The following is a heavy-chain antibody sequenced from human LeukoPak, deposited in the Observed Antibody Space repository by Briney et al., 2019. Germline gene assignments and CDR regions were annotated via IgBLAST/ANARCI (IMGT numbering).Heavy chain of an antibody. CDR2: IYWDDDK. CDR3: AHRGRYCSSTSCYAAFDY. CDR1: GFSLSTSGVG. J-gene: IGHJ4*02. D-gene: IGHD2-2*01. Sequence: SGPTLVKPTQTLTLTCTFPGFSLSTSGVGVGWIRQPPGKALEWLALIYWDDDKRCSPSLKSRLTITKDTSKNQVVLTMTNMDPVDTATYYCAHRGRYCSSTSCYAAFDYWGQGTLVTVSS. V-gene: IGHV2-5*02.